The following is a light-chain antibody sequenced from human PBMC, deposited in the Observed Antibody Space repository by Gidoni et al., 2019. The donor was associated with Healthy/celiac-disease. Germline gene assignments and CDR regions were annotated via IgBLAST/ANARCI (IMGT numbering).Light chain of an antibody. CDR2: DAS. J-gene: IGKJ3*01. V-gene: IGKV1-33*01. Sequence: DIQMTQSPSSLSASVGDRVTITCQESQDISNYLNWYQQKPGKAPKLLIYDASNLETGVPSRFSGSGSGTDFTFTIRSLQPEDIATYYCQQYWTFGPGTKVDIK. CDR3: QQYWT. CDR1: QDISNY.